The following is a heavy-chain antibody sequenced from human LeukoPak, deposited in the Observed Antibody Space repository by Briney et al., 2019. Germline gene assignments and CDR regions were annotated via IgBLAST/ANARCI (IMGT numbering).Heavy chain of an antibody. Sequence: KAGGSLRLSCAASGFTFSSYSMNWVRQAPGKGLEWVSSITSSSSYIYYADSVKGRFTISRDNAKNTLYLQMNSLRAEDTAVYYCARELWFGEDYYYMDVWGKGTTVTISS. CDR1: GFTFSSYS. D-gene: IGHD3-10*01. V-gene: IGHV3-21*01. CDR3: ARELWFGEDYYYMDV. J-gene: IGHJ6*03. CDR2: ITSSSSYI.